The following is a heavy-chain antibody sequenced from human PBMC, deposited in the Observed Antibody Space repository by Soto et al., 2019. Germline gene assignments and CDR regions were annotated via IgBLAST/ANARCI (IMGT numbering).Heavy chain of an antibody. CDR3: GRPVGWFDS. V-gene: IGHV6-1*01. CDR1: GDSVSSTGAA. D-gene: IGHD1-26*01. CDR2: TYYRSKWYK. Sequence: SQTLSLTCAISGDSVSSTGAAWNWVRQSPSRGLEWLGRTYYRSKWYKECAASVKSRITINTATYKNQFSLPLLSVSAEDTAVYYCGRPVGWFDSWGQGSLVTVSS. J-gene: IGHJ5*01.